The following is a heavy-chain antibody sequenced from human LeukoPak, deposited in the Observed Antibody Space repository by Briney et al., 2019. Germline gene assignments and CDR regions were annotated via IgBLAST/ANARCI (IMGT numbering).Heavy chain of an antibody. Sequence: SETLSLTCTVSGGSINYYYWMWIRQPPGKGLEWIGHSGNSDYKPSLKSRVTISTDTSNNHFSLNPVSVTAADTAVYYCATYYVGVGGRGHWGPGTLVTVSS. CDR3: ATYYVGVGGRGH. D-gene: IGHD3-16*01. CDR2: HSGNS. V-gene: IGHV4-59*01. CDR1: GGSINYYY. J-gene: IGHJ4*02.